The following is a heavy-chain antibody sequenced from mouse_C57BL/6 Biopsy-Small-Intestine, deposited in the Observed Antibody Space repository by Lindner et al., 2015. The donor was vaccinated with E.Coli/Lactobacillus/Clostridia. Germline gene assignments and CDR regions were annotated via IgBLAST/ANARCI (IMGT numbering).Heavy chain of an antibody. Sequence: VQLQESGAELVRPGASVKLSRTASGFNIKDYYMHWVKQRTEQGLEWIGRIDPEDGETKYAPKFQGKATITADTSSNTAYLQLSSLTSEDTAVYYCARGLLGPEWYFDVWGTGTTVTVSS. CDR2: IDPEDGET. J-gene: IGHJ1*03. D-gene: IGHD2-3*01. CDR3: ARGLLGPEWYFDV. V-gene: IGHV14-2*01. CDR1: GFNIKDYY.